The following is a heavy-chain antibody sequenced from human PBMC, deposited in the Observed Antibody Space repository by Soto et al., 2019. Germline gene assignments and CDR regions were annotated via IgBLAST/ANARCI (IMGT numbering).Heavy chain of an antibody. CDR3: ARGIATGQLDP. Sequence: ASVKVSCKASGYTFTRYTMNWVRQAPGQRLEWMGWINPDNGNTKSSQKFQDRVIITRDTSASTAYMDLSSLRSEDTAVYYCARGIATGQLDPWGQGXLVTVPS. J-gene: IGHJ5*02. D-gene: IGHD2-15*01. CDR1: GYTFTRYT. CDR2: INPDNGNT. V-gene: IGHV1-3*01.